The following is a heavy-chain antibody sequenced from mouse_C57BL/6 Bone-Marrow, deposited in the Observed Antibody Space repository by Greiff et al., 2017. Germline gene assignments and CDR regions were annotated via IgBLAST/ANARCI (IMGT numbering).Heavy chain of an antibody. CDR2: INPSSGYT. CDR1: GYTFTSYT. CDR3: AREDSPAWFAY. D-gene: IGHD2-12*01. V-gene: IGHV1-4*01. J-gene: IGHJ3*01. Sequence: VQLQQSGAELARPGASVKMSCKASGYTFTSYTMHWVKQRPGQGLEWIGYINPSSGYTKYNQKFKDKATLTADKSSRTAYMQLSSLTSEDSAVYYCAREDSPAWFAYWGQGTLVTVSA.